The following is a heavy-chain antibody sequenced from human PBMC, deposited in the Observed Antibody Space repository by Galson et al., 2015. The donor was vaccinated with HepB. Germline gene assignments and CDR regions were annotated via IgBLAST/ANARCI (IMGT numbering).Heavy chain of an antibody. J-gene: IGHJ5*02. Sequence: PALVKPTQTLTLTCTFSGFSLSNTRMGVSWIRQPPGKALEWLAHIFSHDEKSYSTSLKSRLTISQDTSKSQVVLTMTNMDPVDTATYYCARIAVAGLNWFDPWGQGTLVTVSS. D-gene: IGHD6-19*01. V-gene: IGHV2-26*01. CDR1: GFSLSNTRMG. CDR2: IFSHDEK. CDR3: ARIAVAGLNWFDP.